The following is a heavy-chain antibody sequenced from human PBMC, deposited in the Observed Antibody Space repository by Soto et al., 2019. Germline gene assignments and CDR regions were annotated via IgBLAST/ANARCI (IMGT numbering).Heavy chain of an antibody. CDR2: IRSKANSYAT. Sequence: EVQLVESGGGLVQPGGSLKLSCAASGFTFSGSAMHWVRQASGKGLEWVGRIRSKANSYATAYAASVKGRFTISRDDSKNTAYLQMNSLKTEDTAVYYCTSWGNGGIRRYSSSYYFYYWGQGTLVTVAS. V-gene: IGHV3-73*02. D-gene: IGHD6-6*01. CDR1: GFTFSGSA. J-gene: IGHJ4*02. CDR3: TSWGNGGIRRYSSSYYFYY.